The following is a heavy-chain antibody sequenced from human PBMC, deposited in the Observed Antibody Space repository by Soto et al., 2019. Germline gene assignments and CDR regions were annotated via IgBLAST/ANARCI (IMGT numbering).Heavy chain of an antibody. V-gene: IGHV3-30*03. CDR3: AAPRVPLIYYYGMDV. CDR2: ISYDGSNK. CDR1: GFTFSSYG. D-gene: IGHD2-2*01. J-gene: IGHJ6*02. Sequence: QVQLVESGGGVVQPGRSLRLSCAASGFTFSSYGMHWVRQAPGKGLEWVAVISYDGSNKYYADSVKGRFTISRDNSKNTLYLQMNSLRAEDTAVYYCAAPRVPLIYYYGMDVWGQGTTVTVSS.